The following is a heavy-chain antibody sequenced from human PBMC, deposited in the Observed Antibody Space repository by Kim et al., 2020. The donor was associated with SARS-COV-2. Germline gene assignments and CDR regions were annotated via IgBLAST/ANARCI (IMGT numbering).Heavy chain of an antibody. V-gene: IGHV3-23*01. CDR3: AKDSLMITFGGVTDY. Sequence: DAVKGRFTISRDNSKNTLYLQMNSLRAEDTAVYYCAKDSLMITFGGVTDYWGQGTLVTVSS. D-gene: IGHD3-16*01. J-gene: IGHJ4*02.